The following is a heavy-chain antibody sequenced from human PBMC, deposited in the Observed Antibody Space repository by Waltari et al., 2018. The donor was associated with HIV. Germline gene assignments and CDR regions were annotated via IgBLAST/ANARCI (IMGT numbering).Heavy chain of an antibody. CDR2: INPNSGGT. CDR3: ARAIRGHRFDP. J-gene: IGHJ5*02. CDR1: GYTFTGYY. V-gene: IGHV1-2*02. Sequence: QVQLVQSGAEVKKPGASVKVSCKAPGYTFTGYYMHWGRQAPGQGLEWMGWINPNSGGTNYAQKLQGRVTMTRDTSISTAYMELSRLRSDDTAVYYCARAIRGHRFDPWGQGTLVTVSS. D-gene: IGHD3-10*01.